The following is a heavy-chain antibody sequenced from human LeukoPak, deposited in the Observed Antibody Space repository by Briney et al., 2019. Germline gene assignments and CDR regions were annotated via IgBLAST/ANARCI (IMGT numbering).Heavy chain of an antibody. CDR1: GDTFSGYA. D-gene: IGHD6-13*01. CDR2: ITPLFGAA. V-gene: IGHV1-69*05. Sequence: GSTVKVSCKASGDTFSGYAMSWVRQAPGQGLEWMGGITPLFGAANYAQKFQGRVTITTDKSTSTASMELRRLRSEDTAVYYCARGSSSSGYWGDAFDIWGQGTMVTVSS. J-gene: IGHJ3*02. CDR3: ARGSSSSGYWGDAFDI.